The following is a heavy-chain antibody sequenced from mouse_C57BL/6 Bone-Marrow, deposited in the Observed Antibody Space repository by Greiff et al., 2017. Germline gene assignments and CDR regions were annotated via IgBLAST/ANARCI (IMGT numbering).Heavy chain of an antibody. CDR2: INYDGSST. V-gene: IGHV5-16*01. D-gene: IGHD2-1*01. Sequence: EVQLVESEGGLVQPGSSMKLSCTASGFTFSDYYMAWVRQVPEKGLEWVANINYDGSSTYYLDSLKSRFIISRDNAKNILYLQMSSLKSEDTATYYWARDRGGNYSYYFDYWGQGTTLTVSS. CDR1: GFTFSDYY. J-gene: IGHJ2*01. CDR3: ARDRGGNYSYYFDY.